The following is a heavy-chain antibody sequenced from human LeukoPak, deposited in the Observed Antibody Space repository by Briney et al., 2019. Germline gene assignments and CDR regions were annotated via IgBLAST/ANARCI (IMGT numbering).Heavy chain of an antibody. CDR1: GYIFTTSW. V-gene: IGHV5-51*03. D-gene: IGHD4-17*01. CDR3: VRRQWGTNADYQYYFDY. CDR2: IYPGDSDT. J-gene: IGHJ4*02. Sequence: PGESLKISCKGSGYIFTTSWIGWVRQMPGRGLEWMGIIYPGDSDTRYSPSFQGQVTISADKSISTAYLQWSSLKASDSAMYYCVRRQWGTNADYQYYFDYWGQGTLVTVSS.